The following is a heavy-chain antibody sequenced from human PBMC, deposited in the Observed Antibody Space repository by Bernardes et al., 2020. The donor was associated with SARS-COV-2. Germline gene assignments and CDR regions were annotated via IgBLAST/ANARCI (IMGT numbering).Heavy chain of an antibody. J-gene: IGHJ4*02. D-gene: IGHD3-9*01. Sequence: ASVKVSCKASGYTFSIYGINWMRQAPGQGLEWLGWINPYNGNTIFAKKFRGRVSMTVDTSTNTVYMDLRTLMSGDTALYFCARDQTRHDILSGYYNFVYWGQGTLVTVSS. CDR1: GYTFSIYG. CDR3: ARDQTRHDILSGYYNFVY. CDR2: INPYNGNT. V-gene: IGHV1-18*01.